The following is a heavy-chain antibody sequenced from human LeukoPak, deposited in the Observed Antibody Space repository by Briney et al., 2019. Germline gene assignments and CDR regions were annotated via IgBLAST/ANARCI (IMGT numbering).Heavy chain of an antibody. D-gene: IGHD3-3*01. CDR1: GGSFSNYY. J-gene: IGHJ4*02. CDR2: INHSGST. V-gene: IGHV4-34*01. Sequence: KPSETLSLTCAVYGGSFSNYYWSWIRQPPGKGLEWIGEINHSGSTNYNPSLESRVTISVDTSKNHFSLKLSSVTAADTAVYYCASGQYYDLWSGYYVDWGQGTLVTVSA. CDR3: ASGQYYDLWSGYYVD.